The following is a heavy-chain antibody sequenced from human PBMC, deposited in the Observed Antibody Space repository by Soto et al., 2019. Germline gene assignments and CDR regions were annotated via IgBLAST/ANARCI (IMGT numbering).Heavy chain of an antibody. Sequence: SETLSLTCAVYGGSFSGYYWSWIRQPPGKGLEWIGEINHSGSTNYNPSLKSRVTISVDTSKNQFSLKLSSMTAADTAVYYCARAVSSIFGVVRLYYYGMDVWGQGTTVTVSS. D-gene: IGHD3-3*01. CDR1: GGSFSGYY. CDR3: ARAVSSIFGVVRLYYYGMDV. V-gene: IGHV4-34*01. CDR2: INHSGST. J-gene: IGHJ6*02.